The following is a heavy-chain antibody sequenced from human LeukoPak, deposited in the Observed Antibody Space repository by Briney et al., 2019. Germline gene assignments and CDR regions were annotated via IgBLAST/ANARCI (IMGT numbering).Heavy chain of an antibody. D-gene: IGHD2-21*01. CDR2: IWYDGSNK. J-gene: IGHJ4*02. V-gene: IGHV3-33*06. CDR3: AKDLSGDWNYFDY. Sequence: GRSLRLSCAASGFTFSSYGMHWVRQAPGKGLEWVAVIWYDGSNKYYADSVKGRFTISRDNSKNTLYLQMNSLRAEDTAVYYCAKDLSGDWNYFDYWGQGTLVTVSS. CDR1: GFTFSSYG.